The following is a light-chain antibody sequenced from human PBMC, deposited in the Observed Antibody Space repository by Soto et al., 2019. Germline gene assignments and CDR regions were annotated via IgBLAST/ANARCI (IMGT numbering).Light chain of an antibody. J-gene: IGKJ2*01. CDR1: QSVGNY. Sequence: EIVLTQSPATLSLSPGERATLSCRASQSVGNYLVWYQQKPGQAPRLLIYDAFNRATGIPARFSGSGPGTDFTLTISSPEPEDFAVYYCQQRSTWPAYTFGQGTKLEIK. CDR2: DAF. V-gene: IGKV3-11*01. CDR3: QQRSTWPAYT.